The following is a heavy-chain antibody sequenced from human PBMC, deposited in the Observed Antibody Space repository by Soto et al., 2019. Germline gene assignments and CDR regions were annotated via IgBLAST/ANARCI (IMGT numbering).Heavy chain of an antibody. Sequence: QVQLQESGPGLVKPSGTLSLTCAVSGGSISSNNWWIWVRQPPGKGLEWIGEIYHSGSTNYNPSLKSRVTITVDKSKNQFSLKLSSVTAADTAVYFCAREARMTTLTTDGMDVWGQGTTVTVSS. CDR2: IYHSGST. D-gene: IGHD4-4*01. CDR3: AREARMTTLTTDGMDV. V-gene: IGHV4-4*02. CDR1: GGSISSNNW. J-gene: IGHJ6*02.